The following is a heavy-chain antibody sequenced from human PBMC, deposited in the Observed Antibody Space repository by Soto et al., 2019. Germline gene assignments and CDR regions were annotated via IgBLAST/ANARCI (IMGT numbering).Heavy chain of an antibody. Sequence: GASVKVSCKASGGTFSSYAVSWVRQAPGQGLEWMGGIIPIFGTANYAQKFQGRVTITADESTSTAYMELSSLRSEDTAVYYCASSDSYGLLSWFDPWGQGTLVTVSS. CDR1: GGTFSSYA. CDR3: ASSDSYGLLSWFDP. CDR2: IIPIFGTA. J-gene: IGHJ5*02. D-gene: IGHD5-18*01. V-gene: IGHV1-69*13.